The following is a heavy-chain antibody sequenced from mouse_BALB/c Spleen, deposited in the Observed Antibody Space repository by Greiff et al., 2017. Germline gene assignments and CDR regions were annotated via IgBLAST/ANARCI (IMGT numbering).Heavy chain of an antibody. J-gene: IGHJ3*01. CDR1: GFTFSSYG. CDR2: INSNGGST. CDR3: ARGITTAWFAY. Sequence: DVKLVESGGGLVQPGGSLKLSCAASGFTFSSYGMSWVRQTPDKRLELVATINSNGGSTYYPDSVKGRFTISRDNAKNTLYLQMSSLKSEDTAMYYCARGITTAWFAYWGQGTLVTVSA. V-gene: IGHV5-6-3*01. D-gene: IGHD2-4*01.